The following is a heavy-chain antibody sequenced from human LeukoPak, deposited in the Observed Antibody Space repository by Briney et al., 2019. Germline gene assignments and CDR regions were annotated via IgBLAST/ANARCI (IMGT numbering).Heavy chain of an antibody. V-gene: IGHV5-51*01. J-gene: IGHJ4*02. D-gene: IGHD2-15*01. CDR1: GYSFSTYW. Sequence: PGESLKISCKGSGYSFSTYWIGWVRQMPGKGLDWMGIIYPGDSHTTYRSSFQDQVTISVDKSISTAYLQWSSLKASDTAIYYCARLWGCSGANCYLDNWGQGTLVTVSS. CDR3: ARLWGCSGANCYLDN. CDR2: IYPGDSHT.